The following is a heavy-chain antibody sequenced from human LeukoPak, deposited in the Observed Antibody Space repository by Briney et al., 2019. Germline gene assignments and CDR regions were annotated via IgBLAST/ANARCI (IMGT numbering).Heavy chain of an antibody. CDR2: TSYSGRT. V-gene: IGHV4-59*01. D-gene: IGHD5-12*01. CDR3: AGLYSGYEFDF. CDR1: GGSISNYY. Sequence: PSETLSLTCSVSGGSISNYYWSWIRQPPGKGLEWIGYTSYSGRTNYNPSLKSRVTISVDTSKSQISLKVISVTAADTAVYYCAGLYSGYEFDFWGQGILVTVSS. J-gene: IGHJ4*02.